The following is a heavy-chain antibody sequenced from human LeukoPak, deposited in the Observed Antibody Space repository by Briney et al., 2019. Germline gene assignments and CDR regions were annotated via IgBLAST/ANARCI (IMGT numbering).Heavy chain of an antibody. D-gene: IGHD2-15*01. CDR1: GFPLSSYS. CDR2: ISSSGSAI. J-gene: IGHJ4*02. CDR3: VRVKGSYFDY. V-gene: IGHV3-48*01. Sequence: GGSLRLSCAASGFPLSSYSINWVRQAPGKGLEWFSYISSSGSAIYYVDSVKGRFTVSRDNAKNSLFLQMNSPRAEDTAVYYCVRVKGSYFDYWGQGALVTVSS.